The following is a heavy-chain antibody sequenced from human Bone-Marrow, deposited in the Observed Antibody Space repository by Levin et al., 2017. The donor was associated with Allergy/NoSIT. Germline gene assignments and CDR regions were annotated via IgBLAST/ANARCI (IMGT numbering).Heavy chain of an antibody. V-gene: IGHV4-34*01. Sequence: SETLSLTCAVYGGSFSGYYWSWIRQPPGKGLEWIGEINHSGSTNYNPSLKSRVTISVDTSKNQFSLKLSSVTAADTAVYYCARGGYYYGSGSYLRYFDYWGQGTLVTVSS. J-gene: IGHJ4*02. CDR1: GGSFSGYY. CDR2: INHSGST. CDR3: ARGGYYYGSGSYLRYFDY. D-gene: IGHD3-10*01.